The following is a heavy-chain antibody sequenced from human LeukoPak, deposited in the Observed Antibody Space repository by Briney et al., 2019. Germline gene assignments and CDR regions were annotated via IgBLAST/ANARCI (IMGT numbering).Heavy chain of an antibody. CDR1: GGSISTYY. V-gene: IGHV4-59*12. CDR3: ARDSSSWFGWFDP. J-gene: IGHJ5*02. Sequence: SETLSLTCTVSGGSISTYYWSWIRQPPGKGLEWIGYISYSGTTNYNPSLKSRVTISVDTSKNQFSLKLSSVTAADTAVYYCARDSSSWFGWFDPWGQGTLVTVSS. CDR2: ISYSGTT. D-gene: IGHD6-13*01.